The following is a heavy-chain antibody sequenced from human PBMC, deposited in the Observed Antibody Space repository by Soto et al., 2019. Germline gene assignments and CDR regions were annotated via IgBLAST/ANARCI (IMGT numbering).Heavy chain of an antibody. V-gene: IGHV1-58*01. CDR2: IVVGSGNT. D-gene: IGHD4-4*01. J-gene: IGHJ6*02. CDR1: GFTFTSSA. Sequence: AASVKVSCKASGFTFTSSAVQWVRQARGQRLEWIGWIVVGSGNTNYAQKFQERVTITRDMSTSTAYMELSSLRSEDTAVYYCAAEMTVTPSGGVWGQGTTVTVSS. CDR3: AAEMTVTPSGGV.